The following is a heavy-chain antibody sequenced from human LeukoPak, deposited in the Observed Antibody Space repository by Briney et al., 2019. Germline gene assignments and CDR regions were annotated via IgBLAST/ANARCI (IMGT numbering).Heavy chain of an antibody. CDR2: MNPNSGNT. CDR1: GYTFTSYD. Sequence: GASVKVSCKASGYTFTSYDINWVRQATGQGLEWMGWMNPNSGNTGYAQKFQGRVTITSNTSISTAYMELSSLRSEDTAVYYCARGRTFSSNWYRSDYYYMDVWGKGTTVTVSS. CDR3: ARGRTFSSNWYRSDYYYMDV. J-gene: IGHJ6*03. V-gene: IGHV1-8*03. D-gene: IGHD6-13*01.